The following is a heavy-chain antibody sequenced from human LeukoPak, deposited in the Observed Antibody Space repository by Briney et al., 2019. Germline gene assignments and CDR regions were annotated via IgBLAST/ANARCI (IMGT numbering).Heavy chain of an antibody. CDR2: ISDSGGST. Sequence: PGGSLRLSCAASGFTFSSYAMSWVRQAPGKGLEWVSAISDSGGSTYYADSVKGRFTISRDNSKNMLYLQMNSLRAEDTAVYYCATSYYYDSKITWGQGTLVTVSS. D-gene: IGHD3-22*01. CDR1: GFTFSSYA. V-gene: IGHV3-23*01. CDR3: ATSYYYDSKIT. J-gene: IGHJ5*02.